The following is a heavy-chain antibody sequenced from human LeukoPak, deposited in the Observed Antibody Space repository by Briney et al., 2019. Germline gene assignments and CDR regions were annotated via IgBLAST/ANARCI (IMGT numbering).Heavy chain of an antibody. Sequence: GGSLRLSCAASGFTFSNAWMSWVRQAPGKGLEWVGRIKSKTDGGTTDYAAPVKGRFTISRDDSKNTLYLQMNSLKTEDTAVYYCTSEYYYGSGSYYNVAYWGQGTLVTVSS. D-gene: IGHD3-10*01. J-gene: IGHJ4*02. CDR1: GFTFSNAW. CDR3: TSEYYYGSGSYYNVAY. CDR2: IKSKTDGGTT. V-gene: IGHV3-15*01.